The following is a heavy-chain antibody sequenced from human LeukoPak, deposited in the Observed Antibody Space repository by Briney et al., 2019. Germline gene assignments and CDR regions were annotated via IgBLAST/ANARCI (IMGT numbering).Heavy chain of an antibody. V-gene: IGHV3-53*01. Sequence: PGGSLRRSCVVSGFSISYNYMSWVRQAPGKGLEWVSVIYSAGDSYYGDAVKGRFIISKDNSKNTVYLQMNRLQPEDTAVYYCASHYCSAGSCYFDGWGQGTLVTVSS. CDR3: ASHYCSAGSCYFDG. CDR1: GFSISYNY. CDR2: IYSAGDS. D-gene: IGHD2-8*02. J-gene: IGHJ4*02.